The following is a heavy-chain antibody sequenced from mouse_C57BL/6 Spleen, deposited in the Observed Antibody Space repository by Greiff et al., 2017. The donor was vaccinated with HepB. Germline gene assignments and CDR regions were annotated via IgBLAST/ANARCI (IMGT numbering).Heavy chain of an antibody. CDR1: GYTFTSYW. D-gene: IGHD2-1*01. V-gene: IGHV1-53*01. CDR2: INPSNGGT. Sequence: QVQLKQPGTELVKPGASVKLSCKASGYTFTSYWMHWVKQRPGQGLEWIGNINPSNGGTNYNEKFKSKATLTVDKSSSTAYMQLSSLTSEDTAVYYCARMVTNYAMDYWGQGTSVTVSS. CDR3: ARMVTNYAMDY. J-gene: IGHJ4*01.